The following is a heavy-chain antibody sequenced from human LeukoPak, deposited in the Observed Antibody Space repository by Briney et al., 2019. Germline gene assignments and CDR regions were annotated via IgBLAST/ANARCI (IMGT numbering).Heavy chain of an antibody. D-gene: IGHD1-26*01. CDR1: GFTFSNAW. V-gene: IGHV3-15*01. Sequence: GGSLRLSCAASGFTFSNAWMSWVRQAPGKGLEWVGRIKSKTDGGTTDYAAPVKGRFTISRDDSKNTLYVQMNSLKTEDIAVYYCTTDSGSYLIDYWGQGTLVTVSS. CDR3: TTDSGSYLIDY. J-gene: IGHJ4*02. CDR2: IKSKTDGGTT.